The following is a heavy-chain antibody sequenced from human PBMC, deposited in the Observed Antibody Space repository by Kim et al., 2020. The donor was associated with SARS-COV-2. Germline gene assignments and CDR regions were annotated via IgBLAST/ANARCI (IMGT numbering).Heavy chain of an antibody. CDR2: ISYDGSNK. CDR3: ARSLGTTSPFDY. V-gene: IGHV3-30*04. CDR1: GFTFTSYA. Sequence: GGSLRLSCAASGFTFTSYAMSWVRQAPGKGLEWVAFISYDGSNKYYADSVKGRFTISRDNSKNTLYLQMNSLRADDTALFYCARSLGTTSPFDYWGQGTL. D-gene: IGHD1-26*01. J-gene: IGHJ4*02.